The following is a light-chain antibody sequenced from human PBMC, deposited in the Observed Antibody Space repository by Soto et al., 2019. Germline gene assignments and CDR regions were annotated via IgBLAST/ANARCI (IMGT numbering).Light chain of an antibody. CDR2: AAS. V-gene: IGKV3-20*01. CDR3: QQQGT. Sequence: EIVLTQSPGTLSLSPGERATLSCRASRSLSSSYVVWYQQKPGQAPRLIIYAASRRATGIPDRFSGSGSATEYTLTISRLEPEDVAVYYCQQQGTFGQGTKLEIK. CDR1: RSLSSSY. J-gene: IGKJ2*01.